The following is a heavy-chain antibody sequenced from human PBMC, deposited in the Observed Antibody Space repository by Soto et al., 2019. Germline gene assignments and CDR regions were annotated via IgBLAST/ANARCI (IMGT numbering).Heavy chain of an antibody. CDR2: ISWDGGRT. V-gene: IGHV3-43*01. D-gene: IGHD1-26*01. J-gene: IGHJ4*02. CDR3: ANAMAPGSGSWYNFDY. CDR1: GFSFDDYT. Sequence: EVQLVESGGVGVQPGGSLRLSCAASGFSFDDYTMHWVRQVPGKGLEWVSLISWDGGRTYYADSVKGRFTISRDNSKNSLYLQMNSLRTEDSALYYCANAMAPGSGSWYNFDYWGQGTLVTVSS.